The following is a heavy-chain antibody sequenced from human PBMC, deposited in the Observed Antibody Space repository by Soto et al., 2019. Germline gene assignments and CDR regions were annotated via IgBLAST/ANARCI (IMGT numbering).Heavy chain of an antibody. CDR3: ARLLPYDSSGYVGFDY. D-gene: IGHD3-22*01. V-gene: IGHV1-3*01. CDR2: INAGNGNT. J-gene: IGHJ4*02. Sequence: ASVKVSCKASGYTFTSYGMHWVRQAPGQRLEWMGWINAGNGNTKYSQKFQGRVTITRDTSASTAYMELSSLRSEDTAVYYCARLLPYDSSGYVGFDYWGQGTLVTVSS. CDR1: GYTFTSYG.